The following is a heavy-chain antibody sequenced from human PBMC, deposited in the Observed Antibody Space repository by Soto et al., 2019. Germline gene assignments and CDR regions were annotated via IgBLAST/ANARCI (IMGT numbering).Heavy chain of an antibody. D-gene: IGHD6-13*01. V-gene: IGHV4-59*01. CDR1: GGSMSNCF. CDR2: IHYSGTT. J-gene: IGHJ4*02. Sequence: SETLSLTXTGSGGSMSNCFWTWIRQPPGKGLERIGYIHYSGTTSFFPSYNPSLRSRVTISEDTSKNQFSLKLLSVTTADTAVYFCAAGEASSRNLAPYYLDFWGQGTLVTVSS. CDR3: AAGEASSRNLAPYYLDF.